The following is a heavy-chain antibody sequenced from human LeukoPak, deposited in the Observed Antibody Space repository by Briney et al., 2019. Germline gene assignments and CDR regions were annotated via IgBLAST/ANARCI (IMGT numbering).Heavy chain of an antibody. CDR1: GFIFRSYS. Sequence: GGSLRLSCAASGFIFRSYSLNWVRHSPGQGLEWISYIGTGGDDIYYADSVRGRFTISRDNAKNSVDLRMNSLRVEDTAVYYCVRGGQGRDDYFDYWGQGTLVTVSS. V-gene: IGHV3-21*05. J-gene: IGHJ4*02. CDR2: IGTGGDDI. CDR3: VRGGQGRDDYFDY.